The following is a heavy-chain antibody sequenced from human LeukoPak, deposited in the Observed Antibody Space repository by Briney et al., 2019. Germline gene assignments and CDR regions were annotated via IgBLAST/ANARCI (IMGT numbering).Heavy chain of an antibody. CDR3: TNGDCRGGRCSSGAY. D-gene: IGHD2-15*01. CDR1: GFTFRSYG. CDR2: TRDDGSKN. V-gene: IGHV3-30*02. J-gene: IGHJ4*02. Sequence: GGSLRLSCAASGFTFRSYGMHWVRQTPGKGLEWVAYTRDDGSKNWYGDSVKGRFTISRDNPKNTLYLQMKSLRGEDTAVYYCTNGDCRGGRCSSGAYWGQGTLVTVSS.